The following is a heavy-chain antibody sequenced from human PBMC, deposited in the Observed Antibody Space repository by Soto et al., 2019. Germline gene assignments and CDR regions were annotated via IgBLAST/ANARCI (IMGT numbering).Heavy chain of an antibody. CDR1: GGTFSSYA. CDR2: IIPIFGTA. D-gene: IGHD5-12*01. Sequence: QVQLVQSGAEVKKPGSSVKVSCKASGGTFSSYAISWVRQAPGQGLEWMGGIIPIFGTANYAQKFQGRVTINADKSTSTAYMGLSRMRSEDTAVYYCASPRGGYDYAYYYGMDVWGQGTTVTVSS. CDR3: ASPRGGYDYAYYYGMDV. V-gene: IGHV1-69*06. J-gene: IGHJ6*02.